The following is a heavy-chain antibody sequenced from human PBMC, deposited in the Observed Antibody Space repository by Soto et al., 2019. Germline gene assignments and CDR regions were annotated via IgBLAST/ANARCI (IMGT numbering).Heavy chain of an antibody. V-gene: IGHV4-59*01. CDR2: IYYSGST. CDR3: ARGDGSGSYLVY. J-gene: IGHJ4*02. D-gene: IGHD3-10*01. Sequence: PSETLSLTCTVSGGSISSYYWSWIRQPPGKGLEWIGYIYYSGSTNYNPSLKSRVTISVDTSKNQFSLKLSSVTAADTAVYYCARGDGSGSYLVYWGQGTLVTVSS. CDR1: GGSISSYY.